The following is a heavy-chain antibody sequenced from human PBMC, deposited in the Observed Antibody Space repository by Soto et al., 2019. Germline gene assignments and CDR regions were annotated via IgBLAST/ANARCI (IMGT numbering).Heavy chain of an antibody. D-gene: IGHD6-19*01. Sequence: ASVKVSCKVSGYTLTELSMHWVRQAPGKGLEWMGGFNPEDGETIYAQKFQGRVTMTEDTSTDTAYMELSSLRSEDTAVYYCATEAVAGPHYYYYYGMDVWGQGTTVTVSS. CDR2: FNPEDGET. CDR3: ATEAVAGPHYYYYYGMDV. J-gene: IGHJ6*02. V-gene: IGHV1-24*01. CDR1: GYTLTELS.